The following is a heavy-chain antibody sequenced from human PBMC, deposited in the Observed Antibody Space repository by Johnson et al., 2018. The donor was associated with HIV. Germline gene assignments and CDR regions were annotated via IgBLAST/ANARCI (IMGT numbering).Heavy chain of an antibody. CDR3: VKDSLEEDAFDF. CDR2: ISWNSGSI. J-gene: IGHJ3*01. Sequence: VQLVESGGGLVQPGRSLRLSCAASGFSFDDYAMHWDRQVPGKGLEWVSGISWNSGSIAYADSVKGRFTIYRDNANNSLYLQMNSLRLEDTALYYCVKDSLEEDAFDFWGQGTMVTVSS. V-gene: IGHV3-9*01. CDR1: GFSFDDYA.